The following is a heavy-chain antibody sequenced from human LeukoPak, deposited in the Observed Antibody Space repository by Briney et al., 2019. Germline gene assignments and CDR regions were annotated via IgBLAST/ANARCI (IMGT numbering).Heavy chain of an antibody. CDR2: IYYNGNM. J-gene: IGHJ5*02. Sequence: ADTLSLTCAVSGDAISRSNWGGGIRPPPGKGLEWIGHIYYNGNMYFNPSLKSRVSLSVDTSKNQFSLKLSSVTAVDTAVYYCARYRNWFDPWGQGTLVTVSS. V-gene: IGHV4-28*05. D-gene: IGHD4-11*01. CDR1: GDAISRSNW. CDR3: ARYRNWFDP.